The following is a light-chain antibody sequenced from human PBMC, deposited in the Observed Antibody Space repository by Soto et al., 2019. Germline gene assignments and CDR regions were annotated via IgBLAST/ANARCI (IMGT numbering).Light chain of an antibody. Sequence: EIVLTQSPATLSLSPGERATLSCRASQSVSSYLAWYQQKPGQAPRLLIYDASNRATGIPARFSGIGSGTDFTLTISSLEPEDFAVYYCQRRSNWPPYTFGQGTNLEIK. V-gene: IGKV3-11*01. CDR3: QRRSNWPPYT. CDR1: QSVSSY. CDR2: DAS. J-gene: IGKJ2*01.